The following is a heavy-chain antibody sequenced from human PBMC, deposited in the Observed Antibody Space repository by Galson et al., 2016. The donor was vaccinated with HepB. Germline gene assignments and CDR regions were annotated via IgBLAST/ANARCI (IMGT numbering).Heavy chain of an antibody. CDR3: TTRRQYAGYSTYWYFDL. D-gene: IGHD4-11*01. CDR2: LKSDIDGGTT. CDR1: GFTFSNAW. Sequence: SLRLSCAASGFTFSNAWMCWVRQVPGQGLEWIGRLKSDIDGGTTDYAAPVKGIFTISRDDSENTLYLQIDSLKTEDTALYYCTTRRQYAGYSTYWYFDLWGRGTLVTVSS. V-gene: IGHV3-15*01. J-gene: IGHJ2*01.